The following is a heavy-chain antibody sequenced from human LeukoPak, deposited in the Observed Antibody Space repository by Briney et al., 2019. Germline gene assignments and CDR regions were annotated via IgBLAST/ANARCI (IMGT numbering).Heavy chain of an antibody. CDR1: GYTFTGYY. D-gene: IGHD3-10*01. Sequence: GASVKVSCKASGYTFTGYYMHWVRQAPGQGLEWMGWINPNSGGTNYAQKFQGRVTMTRDTSISTAYMELSRLRSDDTAVYYCARVLYGSGSYNRNDAFDIWGQGTMVTVSS. V-gene: IGHV1-2*02. CDR2: INPNSGGT. J-gene: IGHJ3*02. CDR3: ARVLYGSGSYNRNDAFDI.